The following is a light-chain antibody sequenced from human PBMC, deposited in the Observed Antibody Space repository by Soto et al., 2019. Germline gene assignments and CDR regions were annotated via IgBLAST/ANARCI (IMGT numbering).Light chain of an antibody. J-gene: IGKJ2*01. CDR3: QQYYDSMYT. Sequence: DIQMTQSPSSLSVSVGDRVTITSQASQDIRNSLNWYQQKAGKAPELLVNDATNLELGVPSRFSGSGSGTDFTFTISSLQPEDFATYYCQQYYDSMYTFGQGTKLEI. CDR2: DAT. CDR1: QDIRNS. V-gene: IGKV1-33*01.